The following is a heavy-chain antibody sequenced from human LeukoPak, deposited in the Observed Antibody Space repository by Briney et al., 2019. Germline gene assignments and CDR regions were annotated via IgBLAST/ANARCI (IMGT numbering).Heavy chain of an antibody. CDR2: IYYSGST. J-gene: IGHJ6*03. Sequence: SETLSLTCTVSGDSISGYYWSWIRQPPGKGLEWIGYIYYSGSTNYNPSLKSRVTISVDTSKNQFSLKLSSVTAADTAVYYCARDKLGYSNYDHYYYMDVWGKGTTVTVSS. CDR1: GDSISGYY. CDR3: ARDKLGYSNYDHYYYMDV. D-gene: IGHD4-11*01. V-gene: IGHV4-59*01.